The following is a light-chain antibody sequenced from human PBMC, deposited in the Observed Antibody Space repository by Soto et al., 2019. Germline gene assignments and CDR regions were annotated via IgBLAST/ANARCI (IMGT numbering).Light chain of an antibody. CDR1: QSVSSN. CDR3: QQCGDSPT. V-gene: IGKV3-15*01. CDR2: GAS. Sequence: EIVMTQSPATLSVSPGERATLSCRASQSVSSNLAWYQQKPGQAPRLLIYGASTRATGIPARFSGSGSGTEFTLTISSLQSEDFAVYFCQQCGDSPTFGQGTKLEIK. J-gene: IGKJ2*01.